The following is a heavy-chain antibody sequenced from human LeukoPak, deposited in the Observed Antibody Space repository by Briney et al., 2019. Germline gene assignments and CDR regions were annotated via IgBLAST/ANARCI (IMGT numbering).Heavy chain of an antibody. CDR3: ARDLQLWSFYYGMDV. V-gene: IGHV1-18*03. J-gene: IGHJ6*02. D-gene: IGHD5-18*01. Sequence: ASVKVSCKASGYTFTSYGISWVRQAPGQGLEWMGWISAYNGNTNYAQKLQGRVTMTTDTSTSTAYMELRSLRSDDMAVYYCARDLQLWSFYYGMDVWGQGTTVTVSS. CDR2: ISAYNGNT. CDR1: GYTFTSYG.